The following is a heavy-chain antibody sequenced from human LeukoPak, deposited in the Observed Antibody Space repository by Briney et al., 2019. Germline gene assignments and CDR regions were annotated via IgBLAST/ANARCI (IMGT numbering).Heavy chain of an antibody. V-gene: IGHV3-48*03. CDR3: ARARRYRSSWYHDY. CDR2: ISSSGSTI. J-gene: IGHJ4*02. CDR1: GFTFSSYE. D-gene: IGHD6-13*01. Sequence: GGFLRLSCAASGFTFSSYEMNWVRQAPGKGLEWVSYISSSGSTIYYADSVKGRFTISRDNANNSLYLQMNSLRDEDTAVYYCARARRYRSSWYHDYWGQGSLVTVSS.